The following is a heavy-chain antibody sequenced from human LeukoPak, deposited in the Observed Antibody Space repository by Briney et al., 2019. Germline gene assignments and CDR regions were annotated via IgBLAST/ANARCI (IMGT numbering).Heavy chain of an antibody. CDR2: IKQDGSEK. J-gene: IGHJ4*02. CDR1: GFTFSSYW. V-gene: IGHV3-7*03. CDR3: ARELTRYSGSYYEG. D-gene: IGHD1-26*01. Sequence: PGGSLRLSRAASGFTFSSYWMSWVRQAPGKGLEWVANIKQDGSEKYYVDSVKGRFTISRDNAKNSLYLQMNSLRAEDTAVYYCARELTRYSGSYYEGWGQGTLVTVSS.